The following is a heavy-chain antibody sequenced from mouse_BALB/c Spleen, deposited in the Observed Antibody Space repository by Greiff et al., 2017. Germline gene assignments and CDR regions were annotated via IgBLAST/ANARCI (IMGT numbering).Heavy chain of an antibody. Sequence: LQQPGSELVRPGASVKLSCKASGYTFTSYWMHWVKQRPGQGLEWIGNIYPGSGSTNYDEKFKSKATLTVDTSSSTAHMQLSSLTSEDSAVYYCTSYSGAYWGQGTLVTVSA. V-gene: IGHV1S22*01. D-gene: IGHD2-10*01. CDR2: IYPGSGST. J-gene: IGHJ3*01. CDR1: GYTFTSYW. CDR3: TSYSGAY.